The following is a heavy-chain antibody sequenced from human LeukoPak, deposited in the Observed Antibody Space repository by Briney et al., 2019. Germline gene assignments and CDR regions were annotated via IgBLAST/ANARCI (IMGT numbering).Heavy chain of an antibody. V-gene: IGHV4-34*01. CDR3: ARAEGSYYGSGTYYFDY. CDR1: GGSFSGYY. D-gene: IGHD3-10*01. CDR2: INHSGST. J-gene: IGHJ4*02. Sequence: PSETLSLTCAVYGGSFSGYYWSWIRQPPGKGLEWIGEINHSGSTNYNPSLKSRVTISVDTSKNQFSLKLSSVTAADTAVYYCARAEGSYYGSGTYYFDYWGQGTLVTVSS.